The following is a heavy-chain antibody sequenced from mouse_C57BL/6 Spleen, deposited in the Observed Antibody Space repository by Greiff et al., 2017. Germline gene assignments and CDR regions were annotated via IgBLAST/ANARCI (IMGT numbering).Heavy chain of an antibody. J-gene: IGHJ3*01. CDR2: ISYDGSN. Sequence: EVQLQESGPGLVKPSQSLSLTCSVTGYSITSGYYWNWIRQFPGNKLEWMGYISYDGSNNYNPSLKNRNSITRDTSKNQFFLKLNSVTTEDTATYYCASHYGSTSGWFAYWGQGTLVTVSA. V-gene: IGHV3-6*01. CDR3: ASHYGSTSGWFAY. D-gene: IGHD1-1*01. CDR1: GYSITSGYY.